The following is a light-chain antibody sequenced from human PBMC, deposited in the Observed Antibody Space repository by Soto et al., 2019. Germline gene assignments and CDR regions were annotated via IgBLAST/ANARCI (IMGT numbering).Light chain of an antibody. V-gene: IGKV3-20*01. CDR2: GAY. J-gene: IGKJ4*01. CDR3: QHYCSSALLT. CDR1: QSVNSDY. Sequence: EIVLTQSPGTLSLSPGERATLSCRASQSVNSDYLAWYQQKPGQAPRLLIYGAYSRFTGSPDRFSGSGSGTDFTLTISRLEPEDFAVYYCQHYCSSALLTFGGGTKVEIK.